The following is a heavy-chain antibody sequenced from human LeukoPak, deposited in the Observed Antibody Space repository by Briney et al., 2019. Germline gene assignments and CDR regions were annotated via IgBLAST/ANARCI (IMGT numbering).Heavy chain of an antibody. V-gene: IGHV3-7*03. CDR1: GFTFSSYW. Sequence: GGSLRLSCAASGFTFSSYWMSWVRQAPGKGLEWVANIKQDGSEKYYVDSVKGRFTISSDNAKNSLYLQMNGLRAEDTAVYYCAREGTYYYGSGSYSRRYYFDYWGQGTLVTVSS. D-gene: IGHD3-10*01. J-gene: IGHJ4*02. CDR2: IKQDGSEK. CDR3: AREGTYYYGSGSYSRRYYFDY.